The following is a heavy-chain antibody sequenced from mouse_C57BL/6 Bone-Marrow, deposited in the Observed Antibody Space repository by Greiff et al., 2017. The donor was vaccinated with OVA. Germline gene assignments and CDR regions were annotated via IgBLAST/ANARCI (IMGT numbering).Heavy chain of an antibody. CDR1: GFTFSSYA. CDR3: TRGWSYGSSSYAMDY. Sequence: EVKLMESGEGLVKPGGSLKLSCAASGFTFSSYAMSWVRQTPEKRLEWVAYISSGGDSIYYADTVKGRFTISRDNARNTLYLQMSSLKSEDTAMYYCTRGWSYGSSSYAMDYWGQGTSVTVSS. J-gene: IGHJ4*01. CDR2: ISSGGDSI. D-gene: IGHD1-1*01. V-gene: IGHV5-9-1*02.